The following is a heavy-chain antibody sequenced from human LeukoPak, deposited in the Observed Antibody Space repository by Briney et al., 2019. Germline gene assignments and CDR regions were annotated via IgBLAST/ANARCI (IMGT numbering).Heavy chain of an antibody. V-gene: IGHV3-53*01. CDR1: GFTVSSNY. CDR2: IYSGGST. J-gene: IGHJ4*02. D-gene: IGHD3-22*01. CDR3: AKEYEDYYDSSDYYPHFDY. Sequence: GGSLRLSCAASGFTVSSNYMSWVRQAPGKGPEWVSIIYSGGSTYYADSVKGRFTISRDNSKNTLYLQMNSLRAEDTAVYYCAKEYEDYYDSSDYYPHFDYWGQGTLVTVSS.